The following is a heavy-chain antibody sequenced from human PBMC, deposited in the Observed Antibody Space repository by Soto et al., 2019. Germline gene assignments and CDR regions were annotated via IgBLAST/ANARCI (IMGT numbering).Heavy chain of an antibody. CDR1: GFTFSSYG. CDR3: ARDLMPMIVVVTPNDAFDI. J-gene: IGHJ3*02. V-gene: IGHV3-33*01. CDR2: IWYDGSNK. D-gene: IGHD3-22*01. Sequence: QVQLVESGGGVVQPGRSLRLSCAASGFTFSSYGMHWVRQAPGKGLEWVAVIWYDGSNKYYADSVKGRFTISRDNSKNPLYLQMNSLRAEDTAVYYCARDLMPMIVVVTPNDAFDIWGQGTMVTVSS.